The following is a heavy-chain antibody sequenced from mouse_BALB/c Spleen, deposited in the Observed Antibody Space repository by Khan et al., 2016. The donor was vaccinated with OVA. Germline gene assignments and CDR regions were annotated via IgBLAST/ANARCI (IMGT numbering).Heavy chain of an antibody. CDR3: SRSGYGFGAY. V-gene: IGHV1-54*01. J-gene: IGHJ3*01. CDR1: GYAFTNYL. D-gene: IGHD3-2*02. Sequence: QVQLQQSGAELVRPGTSVKVSCKASGYAFTNYLIEWVKQRPGQGLEWIGVINPGSGGTNYNEKFKDKATLTADKSSSTAYMQLSSLTSYDSAVYFCSRSGYGFGAYWGPGTLVTVSA. CDR2: INPGSGGT.